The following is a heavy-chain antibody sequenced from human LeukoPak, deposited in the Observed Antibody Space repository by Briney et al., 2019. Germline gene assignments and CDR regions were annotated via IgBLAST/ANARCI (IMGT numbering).Heavy chain of an antibody. CDR1: GFTFSSYD. D-gene: IGHD2-2*01. J-gene: IGHJ4*02. V-gene: IGHV3-13*01. CDR2: IGTAGDT. Sequence: GGSLRLSCAASGFTFSSYDMHWVRQATGKGLEWVSAIGTAGDTYYPGSVKGRFTISREIAKNSLYLQMNSLRAGDTAVYYCARAIRSTSLRYYFDYWGQGTLVTVSS. CDR3: ARAIRSTSLRYYFDY.